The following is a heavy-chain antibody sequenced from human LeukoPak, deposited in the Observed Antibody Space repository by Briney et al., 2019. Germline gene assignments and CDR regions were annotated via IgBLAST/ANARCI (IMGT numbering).Heavy chain of an antibody. Sequence: PSETLSLTCAVSGGSISSGNWWSWVRQPPGQGLGWIGEIYHSGSTNYNPSLKSRVTISVDKSKNQFSLKLSSVTAADTAVYYCARARYSSGPTSPWGQGTLVTVSS. CDR2: IYHSGST. V-gene: IGHV4-4*02. J-gene: IGHJ5*02. D-gene: IGHD6-19*01. CDR1: GGSISSGNW. CDR3: ARARYSSGPTSP.